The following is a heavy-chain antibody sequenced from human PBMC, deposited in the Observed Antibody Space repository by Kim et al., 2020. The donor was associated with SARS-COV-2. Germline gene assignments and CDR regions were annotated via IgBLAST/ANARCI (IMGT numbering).Heavy chain of an antibody. J-gene: IGHJ4*02. Sequence: SVKVSCKASGGTFSTYAITWVRQAPGQGLEWMGGIIPIFGTANYAQKFQGRVTITADESTSTAYMELSSLRSEDTAVYYCARGRWLPRRDGLYFDYWGQGTLVTVSS. D-gene: IGHD6-19*01. CDR1: GGTFSTYA. V-gene: IGHV1-69*13. CDR2: IIPIFGTA. CDR3: ARGRWLPRRDGLYFDY.